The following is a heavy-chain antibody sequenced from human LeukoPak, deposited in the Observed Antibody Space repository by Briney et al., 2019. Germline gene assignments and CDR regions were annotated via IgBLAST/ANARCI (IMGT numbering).Heavy chain of an antibody. CDR2: INHSGCT. CDR3: AREHTPFGSGCTAAY. Sequence: SETLSLTCAVYGGSFSGYYWSWIRQPPGKGLEWIGEINHSGCTNYNPSLKSRVTISVDTSKNQFSLKLSSVTAADTAVYYCAREHTPFGSGCTAAYWGQGTLVTVSS. J-gene: IGHJ4*02. V-gene: IGHV4-34*01. CDR1: GGSFSGYY. D-gene: IGHD6-19*01.